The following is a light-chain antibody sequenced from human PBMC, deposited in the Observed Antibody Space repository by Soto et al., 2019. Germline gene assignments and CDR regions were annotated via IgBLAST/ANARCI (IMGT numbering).Light chain of an antibody. J-gene: IGLJ2*01. V-gene: IGLV2-8*01. CDR3: SSYAGSNNPVV. CDR1: SSDVGAYKY. Sequence: QSVLTQPPSASGSPGQSVTISCTGTSSDVGAYKYVSWYQQHPGKAPKLMIYEVSKRPSGVPDRFSGSKSGNTASLTVSGLQAEDEADYYCSSYAGSNNPVVFGGGTQLTVL. CDR2: EVS.